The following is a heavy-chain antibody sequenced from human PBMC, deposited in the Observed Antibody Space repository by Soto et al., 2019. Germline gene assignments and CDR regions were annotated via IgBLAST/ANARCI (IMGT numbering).Heavy chain of an antibody. CDR1: GYTFTSYA. V-gene: IGHV1-3*01. CDR3: ARAGYCSSTSCYGMDL. CDR2: INAGNGNT. Sequence: ASVKVSCKASGYTFTSYAMHWVRQAPGQRLEWMGWINAGNGNTKYSQKFQGRVTITRDTSASTAYMELSSLRSEDTAVYYCARAGYCSSTSCYGMDLWGQGTTVTVSS. J-gene: IGHJ6*02. D-gene: IGHD2-2*01.